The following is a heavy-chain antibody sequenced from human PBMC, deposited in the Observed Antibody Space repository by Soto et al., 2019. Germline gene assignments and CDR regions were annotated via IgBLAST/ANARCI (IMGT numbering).Heavy chain of an antibody. CDR2: VYYSGST. V-gene: IGHV4-59*01. CDR3: ARGYYDSRGQSNTFDI. CDR1: GASISSSY. D-gene: IGHD3-22*01. J-gene: IGHJ3*02. Sequence: SETLSLTCTVSGASISSSYWSWIRQSPGKGLEWIGYVYYSGSTNYNPSLKSRVTISVDTSKNQFSLKLRSVTAADTAVYYCARGYYDSRGQSNTFDIWGQGTMVTVSS.